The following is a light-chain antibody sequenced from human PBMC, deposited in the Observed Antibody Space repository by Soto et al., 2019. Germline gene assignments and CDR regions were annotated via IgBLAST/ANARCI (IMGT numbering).Light chain of an antibody. CDR3: QQYDSTPRT. CDR2: GAS. V-gene: IGKV3-15*01. Sequence: EIVMTQSPATLSVSPGERATLSCRASQSVRSNLAWYQQKPGQAPRLLIYGASTRATGIPARFSGSGSGTDFTLTINRLEPEDFAVYYCQQYDSTPRTFGQGTKVDIK. CDR1: QSVRSN. J-gene: IGKJ1*01.